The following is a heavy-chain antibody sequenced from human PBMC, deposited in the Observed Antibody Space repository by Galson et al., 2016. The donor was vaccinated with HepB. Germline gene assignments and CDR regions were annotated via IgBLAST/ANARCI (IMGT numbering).Heavy chain of an antibody. Sequence: PALVKPTQTLTLTCTFSGFSLRTPEVGVGWIRQPPGKALEWLALIYWNDDKRYSPSLKSRLTIVKDTSKNQVVLTMTNVDPVDTATYYCAHELGGNDAFDVWGQGTMVTVSS. CDR3: AHELGGNDAFDV. D-gene: IGHD3-16*01. V-gene: IGHV2-5*01. CDR2: IYWNDDK. CDR1: GFSLRTPEVG. J-gene: IGHJ3*01.